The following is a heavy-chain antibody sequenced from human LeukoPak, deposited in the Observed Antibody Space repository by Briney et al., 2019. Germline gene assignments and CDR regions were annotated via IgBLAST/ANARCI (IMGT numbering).Heavy chain of an antibody. CDR3: ARLVVPPGNRGWYYEH. CDR2: INQGGREK. CDR1: EFIFSNYW. Sequence: GGSLRLSCAASEFIFSNYWMSWVRQGPGEGPEWVANINQGGREKYYVDSVKGRFTISRDNAKNSLDLQMNSLRVEDTAIYYCARLVVPPGNRGWYYEHWGQGTLVTVSS. D-gene: IGHD2-2*01. V-gene: IGHV3-7*03. J-gene: IGHJ4*02.